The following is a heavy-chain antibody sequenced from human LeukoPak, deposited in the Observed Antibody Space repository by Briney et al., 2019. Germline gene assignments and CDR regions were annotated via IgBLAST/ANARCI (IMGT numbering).Heavy chain of an antibody. CDR2: INHSGST. CDR3: ASEVPRTSRFDH. V-gene: IGHV4-34*01. Sequence: SETLSLTCAVYGGSFSGYYWSWIRQPPGKGLEWIGEINHSGSTNYNPSLKSRVTISVDTSKNQFSLKLSSVTAADTAVYYCASEVPRTSRFDHWGQGTLVTVTS. D-gene: IGHD2-8*01. CDR1: GGSFSGYY. J-gene: IGHJ4*02.